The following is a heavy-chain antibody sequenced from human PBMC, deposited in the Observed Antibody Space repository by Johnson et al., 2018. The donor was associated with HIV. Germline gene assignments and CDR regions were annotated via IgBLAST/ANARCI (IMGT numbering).Heavy chain of an antibody. J-gene: IGHJ3*02. CDR3: ARGVGGAGDDAFDI. CDR2: IRYDGSNK. D-gene: IGHD6-19*01. CDR1: GFTFSSYA. Sequence: QMLLVESGGGVVQPGRSLKLSCAASGFTFSSYAMHWVRQAPGKGLEWVAFIRYDGSNKYYADSVKGRFTISRDNSKNTLYLQMNSLRAEDTAVYYCARGVGGAGDDAFDIWGQGTMVTVSS. V-gene: IGHV3-30*02.